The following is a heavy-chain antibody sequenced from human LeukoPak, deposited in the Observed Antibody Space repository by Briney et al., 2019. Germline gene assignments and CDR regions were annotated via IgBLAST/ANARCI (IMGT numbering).Heavy chain of an antibody. D-gene: IGHD6-6*01. CDR3: ARGRTVSSSFYFDY. CDR1: GGTFSSYA. V-gene: IGHV1-69*06. CDR2: IIPIFGTA. J-gene: IGHJ4*02. Sequence: GASVKVSCKASGGTFSSYAISWVRQAPGQGLEWMGGIIPIFGTANYAQKFQGRVTITADKSTSTAYMELSSLRSEDTAVYYCARGRTVSSSFYFDYWGQGTLVTVSS.